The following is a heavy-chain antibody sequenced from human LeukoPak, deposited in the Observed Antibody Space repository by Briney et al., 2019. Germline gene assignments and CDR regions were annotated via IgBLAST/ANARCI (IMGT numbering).Heavy chain of an antibody. D-gene: IGHD4-23*01. CDR1: GYTFTSYD. J-gene: IGHJ4*02. CDR3: ARGIRATVARLHGAGY. Sequence: ASVKVSCKASGYTFTSYDINWVRQATGQGLEWMGWMNPNSGNTGYAQKFQGRVTMTRNTSISTAYMELSSLRSEDTAVYYCARGIRATVARLHGAGYWGQGTLVTVSS. CDR2: MNPNSGNT. V-gene: IGHV1-8*01.